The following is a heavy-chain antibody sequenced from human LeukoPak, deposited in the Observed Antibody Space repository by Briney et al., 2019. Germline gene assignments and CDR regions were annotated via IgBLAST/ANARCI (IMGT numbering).Heavy chain of an antibody. D-gene: IGHD5-24*01. CDR1: GGSMSSYY. V-gene: IGHV4-4*07. CDR3: VRDLGDGHNRDWFDP. J-gene: IGHJ5*02. CDR2: IYTSGST. Sequence: PSETLSLTCIASGGSMSSYYWSWIRQPAGKGLEWIGRIYTSGSTKYNPSLKSRVTVSVDKSKNQFSLTLTSVTAADTAVYYCVRDLGDGHNRDWFDPWGQGTLVTVSS.